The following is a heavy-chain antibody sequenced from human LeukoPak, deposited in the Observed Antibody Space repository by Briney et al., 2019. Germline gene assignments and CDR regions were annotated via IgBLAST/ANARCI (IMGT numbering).Heavy chain of an antibody. J-gene: IGHJ3*02. D-gene: IGHD4-17*01. Sequence: SETLSLTCTVSGGSISSYYWSWIRQPPGKGLEWIGYIYYSGSTNYNPSLKSRVTISVDTSKNQFSRKLSSVTAADTAVYYCARDHRYGDYLTYDAFAIWGQGTMVTVSS. CDR3: ARDHRYGDYLTYDAFAI. CDR1: GGSISSYY. CDR2: IYYSGST. V-gene: IGHV4-59*12.